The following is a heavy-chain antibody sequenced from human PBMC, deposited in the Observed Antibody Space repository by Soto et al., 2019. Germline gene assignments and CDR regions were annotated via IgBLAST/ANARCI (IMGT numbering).Heavy chain of an antibody. D-gene: IGHD6-6*01. J-gene: IGHJ4*02. Sequence: ASVKVSCKASGYTFTSYGISWVRQAPGQGLEWMGWISAYNGNTNYAQKLQGRVTMTTDTSTSTAYTELRSLRSDDTAVYYCARTYSSSSYFDYWGQGTLVTVSS. CDR1: GYTFTSYG. V-gene: IGHV1-18*04. CDR2: ISAYNGNT. CDR3: ARTYSSSSYFDY.